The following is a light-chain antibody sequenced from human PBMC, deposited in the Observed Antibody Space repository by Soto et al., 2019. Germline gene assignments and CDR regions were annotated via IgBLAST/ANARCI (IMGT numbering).Light chain of an antibody. J-gene: IGKJ4*01. V-gene: IGKV3-15*01. CDR1: QSVSSK. CDR2: SAS. CDR3: QQYNNWPLT. Sequence: EIVMTQSPATLSVSPGERATLSCRASQSVSSKLAWYQQKPGQAPRLLIYSASTRATGIPARFSGSGSGTEFTLTISSPQSEDFAAYYCQQYNNWPLTFGGGTKVEIK.